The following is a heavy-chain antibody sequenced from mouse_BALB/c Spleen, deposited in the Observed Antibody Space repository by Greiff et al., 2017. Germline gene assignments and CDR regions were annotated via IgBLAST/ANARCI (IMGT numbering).Heavy chain of an antibody. Sequence: QVQLQQSGAELVRPGTSVKISCKASGYTFTNYWLGWVKQRPGHGLEWIGDIYPGGGYTNYNEKFKGKATLTADTSSSTAYMQLSSLTSEDSAVYYCARSGYGYPFDYWGQGTTLTVSS. CDR1: GYTFTNYW. CDR3: ARSGYGYPFDY. V-gene: IGHV1-63*02. D-gene: IGHD1-2*01. J-gene: IGHJ2*01. CDR2: IYPGGGYT.